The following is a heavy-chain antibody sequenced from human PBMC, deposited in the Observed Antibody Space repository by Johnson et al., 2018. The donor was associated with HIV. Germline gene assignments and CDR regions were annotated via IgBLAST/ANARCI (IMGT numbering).Heavy chain of an antibody. D-gene: IGHD3-16*02. CDR1: GFTFSSYW. V-gene: IGHV3-23*04. CDR3: TTDQAGDYVWGNYRYAFDI. J-gene: IGHJ3*02. Sequence: EVQLVESGGGLVQPGGSLRLSCAASGFTFSSYWMSWVRQAPGKGLEWVSAISGSGGSTYYADPVKGRFTISRDKSKNTLYLQMNSLKTEDTAVYYCTTDQAGDYVWGNYRYAFDIWGQGTVVTVSS. CDR2: ISGSGGST.